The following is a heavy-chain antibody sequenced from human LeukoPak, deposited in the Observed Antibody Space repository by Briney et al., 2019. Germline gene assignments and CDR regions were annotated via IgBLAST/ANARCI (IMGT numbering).Heavy chain of an antibody. D-gene: IGHD3-22*01. CDR3: ARLLGTPYYYDSSGINGFDY. J-gene: IGHJ4*02. CDR1: GFTFSSYA. V-gene: IGHV3-33*01. CDR2: IWYDGSNK. Sequence: PGGSLRLSCAGSGFTFSSYAMSWVRQAPGKGLEWVAVIWYDGSNKYYADSVKGRFTISRDNSKNTLYLQMNSLRAEDTAVYYCARLLGTPYYYDSSGINGFDYWGQGTLVTVSS.